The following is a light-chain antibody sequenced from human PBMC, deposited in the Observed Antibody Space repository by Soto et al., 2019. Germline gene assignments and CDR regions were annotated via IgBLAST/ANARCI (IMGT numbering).Light chain of an antibody. Sequence: IVLTQSPGTLSLSPWERATLSCRASQSVSSSYLAWYQQKPGQAPRLLIYDASTRATGIPARFSGSGSGTEFTLTISSLQSEDFAVYYCQQYHNWPITFGQGTRLEIK. CDR2: DAS. CDR1: QSVSSSY. J-gene: IGKJ5*01. V-gene: IGKV3-15*01. CDR3: QQYHNWPIT.